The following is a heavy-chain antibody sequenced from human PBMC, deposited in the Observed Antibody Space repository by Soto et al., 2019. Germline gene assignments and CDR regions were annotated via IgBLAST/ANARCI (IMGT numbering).Heavy chain of an antibody. D-gene: IGHD2-15*01. CDR1: GGTFSSYA. V-gene: IGHV1-69*12. Sequence: QVQLVQSGAEVKKPGSSVKVSCKASGGTFSSYAISWVRQAPGQGLEWMGGIIPIFGTANYAQKFQGRVTITADESTSTAYMELSSLRSEDTAVYYCARENPPDIVVVGADGNYYGMDVWGQGTTVTVSS. J-gene: IGHJ6*02. CDR3: ARENPPDIVVVGADGNYYGMDV. CDR2: IIPIFGTA.